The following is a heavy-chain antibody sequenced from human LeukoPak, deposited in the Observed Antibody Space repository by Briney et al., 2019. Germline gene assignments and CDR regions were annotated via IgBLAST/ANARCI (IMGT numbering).Heavy chain of an antibody. Sequence: GGSLRLSCGASGFIFSSYGFHWVRQAPGKGLEWVTLISHDGRNQYYGQSVKGRFTISRDNSKNIVYPQMNSLRIEDTGVYYCAKPMNYYDSTAYNPFDYWGQGTLVTVSS. CDR2: ISHDGRNQ. CDR3: AKPMNYYDSTAYNPFDY. V-gene: IGHV3-30*18. CDR1: GFIFSSYG. D-gene: IGHD3-22*01. J-gene: IGHJ4*02.